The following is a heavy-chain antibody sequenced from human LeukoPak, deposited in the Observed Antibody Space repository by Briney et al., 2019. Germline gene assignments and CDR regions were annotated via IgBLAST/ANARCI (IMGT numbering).Heavy chain of an antibody. CDR1: GGSISSYY. D-gene: IGHD2-2*01. CDR3: AGTKIVVVPDSNGGWFDP. J-gene: IGHJ5*02. CDR2: IYYSGST. Sequence: PSETLSLTCTVSGGSISSYYWSWIRQPPGKGLEWIGYIYYSGSTNYNPSLKSRVTISVDTSKNQFSLTLSSVTAADTAVYYCAGTKIVVVPDSNGGWFDPWGQGTLVTVSS. V-gene: IGHV4-59*01.